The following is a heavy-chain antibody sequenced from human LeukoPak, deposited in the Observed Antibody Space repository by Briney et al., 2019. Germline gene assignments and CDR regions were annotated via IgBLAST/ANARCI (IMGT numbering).Heavy chain of an antibody. CDR3: ARRRSGSYFYGHWFDP. V-gene: IGHV4-59*12. CDR2: IYCSGST. Sequence: SETLSLTCTVSGGSISSYYWSWIRQPPGKGLEWIGYIYCSGSTNYNPSLKSRVTISVDTSKNQFSLKLSSVTAADTAVYYCARRRSGSYFYGHWFDPWGQGTLVTVSS. J-gene: IGHJ5*02. CDR1: GGSISSYY. D-gene: IGHD3-10*01.